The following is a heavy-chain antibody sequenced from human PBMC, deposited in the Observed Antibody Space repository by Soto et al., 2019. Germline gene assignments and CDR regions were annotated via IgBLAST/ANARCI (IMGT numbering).Heavy chain of an antibody. V-gene: IGHV3-30-3*01. CDR1: GFTFSSYA. CDR2: ISYDGSNK. J-gene: IGHJ6*02. D-gene: IGHD6-13*01. Sequence: GGSLRLSCAASGFTFSSYAMHWVRQAPGKGLAWVAVISYDGSNKYYADSVKGRFTISRDNSKNTLYLQMNSLSAEDTAVYYCAKAAAAVFRYYYYGMDVWGQGTTVTVSS. CDR3: AKAAAAVFRYYYYGMDV.